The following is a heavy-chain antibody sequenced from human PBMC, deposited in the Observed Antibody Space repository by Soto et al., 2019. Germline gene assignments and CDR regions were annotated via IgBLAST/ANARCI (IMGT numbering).Heavy chain of an antibody. J-gene: IGHJ4*02. Sequence: QVHLQQSGPGLVKPSQTLSLTCAISGDSVSSNTAAWNWIRSSPSIGLEWLGRTYYRSNWRHDYAVSVKSRITGHPDPSKNPFSLQLNSVTPDDTAVYYCARGVAGSGFDLWGQGTLVTVSS. CDR2: TYYRSNWRH. V-gene: IGHV6-1*01. D-gene: IGHD6-19*01. CDR3: ARGVAGSGFDL. CDR1: GDSVSSNTAA.